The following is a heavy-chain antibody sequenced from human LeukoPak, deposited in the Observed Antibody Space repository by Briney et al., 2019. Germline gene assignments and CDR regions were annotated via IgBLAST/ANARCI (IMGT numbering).Heavy chain of an antibody. D-gene: IGHD3-10*01. CDR3: TTRDALGSD. Sequence: GGSLRLSCTGSGFTFDNYAMSWVRQAPGKGLEWVGFIRSKGHGGTTEYGASVKGRFSISRDDSKTIAFLEMNSLKTEVTAVYYCTTRDALGSDWGQGTLVTVSS. J-gene: IGHJ4*02. V-gene: IGHV3-49*04. CDR1: GFTFDNYA. CDR2: IRSKGHGGTT.